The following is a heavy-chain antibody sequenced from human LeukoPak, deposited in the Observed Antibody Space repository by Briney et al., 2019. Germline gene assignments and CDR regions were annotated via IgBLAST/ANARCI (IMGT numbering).Heavy chain of an antibody. CDR1: GFTFSDYY. CDR3: ARDLKGTGYSYGLHIFDY. Sequence: GWSLRLSCSASGFTFSDYYMSWIRQAPGKGLEGVSYISRSGSTIYYADSVKGRFTISRDNAKNSLYLQMNSLRAEDTAVYYCARDLKGTGYSYGLHIFDYWGQGTLVTLSS. V-gene: IGHV3-11*01. J-gene: IGHJ4*02. CDR2: ISRSGSTI. D-gene: IGHD5-18*01.